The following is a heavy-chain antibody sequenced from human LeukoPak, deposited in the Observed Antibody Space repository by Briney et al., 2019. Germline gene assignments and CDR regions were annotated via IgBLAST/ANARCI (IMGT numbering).Heavy chain of an antibody. V-gene: IGHV3-74*01. CDR1: EFSFSNHW. Sequence: GGSLRLSCAASEFSFSNHWMHWVRQAPGEGLVWVSYINSDGSSTSYADYVKGRFTISRDNARNMLYLQVSSLRVEDTAVYYCARDGSLPDYWGQGTLVTVSS. CDR3: ARDGSLPDY. CDR2: INSDGSST. J-gene: IGHJ4*02.